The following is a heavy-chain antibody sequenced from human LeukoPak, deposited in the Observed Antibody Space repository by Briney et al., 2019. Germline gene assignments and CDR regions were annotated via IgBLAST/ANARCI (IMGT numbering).Heavy chain of an antibody. CDR3: ARGLGTQGAFDI. J-gene: IGHJ3*02. CDR2: IWYDGSNK. D-gene: IGHD7-27*01. V-gene: IGHV3-33*01. CDR1: GFTFSTYG. Sequence: GRSLRLSCAASGFTFSTYGMYWVRQAPGKGLDWVAVIWYDGSNKYYADSVKGRFTISRDNSKNTLYLQMNSLRAEDTAVYYCARGLGTQGAFDIWGQGTMVTVSS.